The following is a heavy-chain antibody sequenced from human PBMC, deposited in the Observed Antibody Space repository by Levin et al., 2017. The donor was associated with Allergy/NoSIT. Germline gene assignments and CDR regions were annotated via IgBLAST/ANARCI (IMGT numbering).Heavy chain of an antibody. CDR1: GYSFTSYW. J-gene: IGHJ3*02. CDR3: ASGVRIAARRNAFDI. CDR2: IYPGDSDT. V-gene: IGHV5-51*01. D-gene: IGHD6-6*01. Sequence: GESLKISCKGSGYSFTSYWIGWVRQMPGKGLEWMGIIYPGDSDTRYSPSFQGQVTISADKSISTAYLQWSSLKASDTAMYYCASGVRIAARRNAFDIWGQGTMVTVSS.